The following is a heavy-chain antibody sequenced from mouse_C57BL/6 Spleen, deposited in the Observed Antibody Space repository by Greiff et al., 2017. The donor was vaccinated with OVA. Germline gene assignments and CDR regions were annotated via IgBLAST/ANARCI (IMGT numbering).Heavy chain of an antibody. D-gene: IGHD1-1*01. V-gene: IGHV10-1*01. CDR1: GFSFNTYA. CDR2: IRSKSNNYAT. J-gene: IGHJ1*03. Sequence: EVKLVESGGGLVQPKGSLKLSCAASGFSFNTYAMNWVRQAPGKGLEWVARIRSKSNNYATYYADSVKDRFTISRDDSESMLYLQMNNLKTEDTAMYYCVRQEDYYGSSWYFDVWGTGTTVTVSS. CDR3: VRQEDYYGSSWYFDV.